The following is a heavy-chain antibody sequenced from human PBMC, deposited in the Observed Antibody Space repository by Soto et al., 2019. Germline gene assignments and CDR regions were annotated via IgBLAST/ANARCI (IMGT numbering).Heavy chain of an antibody. CDR2: IYYSGST. D-gene: IGHD2-15*01. J-gene: IGHJ4*02. CDR1: GGSISSSSYY. V-gene: IGHV4-39*01. Sequence: QLQLQESGPGLVKPSETLSLTCTVSGGSISSSSYYWGWIRQPPGKGLEWIGSIYYSGSTYYNPSLKSRVTISVDTSKNQFSLKLSSVTAADTAVYYCARRGDIVVVVAAPFDYWGQGTLVTVSS. CDR3: ARRGDIVVVVAAPFDY.